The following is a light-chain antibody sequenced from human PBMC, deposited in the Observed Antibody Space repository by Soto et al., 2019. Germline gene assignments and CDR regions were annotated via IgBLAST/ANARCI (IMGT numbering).Light chain of an antibody. V-gene: IGKV3-11*01. CDR2: DAS. CDR3: QQRSTWMYT. Sequence: EIVWTQSPSTPSLSTGERATLACRARQSVSSYLAGYQQNPGQAPRLHIYDASNMATGIPARFSGSGSGTDFTLTISSLEPEDCAVYYCQQRSTWMYTFGHGTKLEI. CDR1: QSVSSY. J-gene: IGKJ2*01.